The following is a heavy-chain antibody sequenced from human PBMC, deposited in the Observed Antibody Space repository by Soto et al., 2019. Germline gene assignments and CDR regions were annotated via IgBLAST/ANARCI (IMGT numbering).Heavy chain of an antibody. V-gene: IGHV1-8*01. J-gene: IGHJ6*02. CDR3: ARSKTYYDFWSGYYYYYYGIDV. Sequence: ASVKVSCKASGYTFTSYDINWVRQATGQGLEWMGWMNPNSGNTGYAQKFQGRVTMTRNTSISTAYMELSSLRSEDTAVYYCARSKTYYDFWSGYYYYYYGIDVWGQGTTVTVSS. CDR1: GYTFTSYD. CDR2: MNPNSGNT. D-gene: IGHD3-3*01.